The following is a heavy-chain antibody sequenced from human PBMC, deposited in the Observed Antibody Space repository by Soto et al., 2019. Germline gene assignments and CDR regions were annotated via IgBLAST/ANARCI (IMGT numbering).Heavy chain of an antibody. J-gene: IGHJ6*04. V-gene: IGHV3-7*01. D-gene: IGHD3-9*01. CDR2: IKQDGSEK. CDR1: GFTFSSYW. CDR3: ARAGVGTYYVILTVLADYYYCGMDV. Sequence: GGSLRLSCAASGFTFSSYWMSWVRQAPGKGLEWVANIKQDGSEKYYVDSVKGRFTISRDNAKNSLYLQMNSLRAEDTAVYYCARAGVGTYYVILTVLADYYYCGMDVWGKGTTVTVSS.